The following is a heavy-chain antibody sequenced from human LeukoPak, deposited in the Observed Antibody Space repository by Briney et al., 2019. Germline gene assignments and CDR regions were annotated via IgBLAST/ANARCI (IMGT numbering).Heavy chain of an antibody. J-gene: IGHJ4*02. Sequence: ASVKVSCKASGYTFTGYYMHWVRQAPGQGLEWMGWINPNSGGTNYAQKFQGRVTMTRDTSVSTAYMELSRLRSDDTAVYYCARDRRYYYDSSGLPADYWGQGTLVTVSS. CDR3: ARDRRYYYDSSGLPADY. D-gene: IGHD3-22*01. CDR2: INPNSGGT. V-gene: IGHV1-2*02. CDR1: GYTFTGYY.